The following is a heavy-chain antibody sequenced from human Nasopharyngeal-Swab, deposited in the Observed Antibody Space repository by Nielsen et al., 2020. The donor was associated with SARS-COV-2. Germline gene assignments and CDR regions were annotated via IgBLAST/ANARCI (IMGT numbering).Heavy chain of an antibody. CDR3: ARGSGTGSWNLDY. D-gene: IGHD6-13*01. CDR2: TSFDGSKK. CDR1: GFTFSNFA. V-gene: IGHV3-30*04. J-gene: IGHJ4*02. Sequence: GESLKISCAASGFTFSNFAMHWVRQAPGKGLEWVALTSFDGSKKYYGDSVKGRFTVSRDNSKNTLYLQMNSLRVEDTSVFYCARGSGTGSWNLDYWGQGALVTVSS.